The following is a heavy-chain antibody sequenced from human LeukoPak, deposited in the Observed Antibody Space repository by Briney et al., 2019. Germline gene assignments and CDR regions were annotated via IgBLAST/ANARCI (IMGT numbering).Heavy chain of an antibody. Sequence: GGSLRLSCAASGFTFSSHWMSWVRQAPGKGLEWVANIKQDGSDKNYVDSVRGRFTISRDNARNSLYLQMNSLRAEDTAVYYCAREGLVYSFDYWGQGTLVTVSS. CDR1: GFTFSSHW. CDR2: IKQDGSDK. D-gene: IGHD3-16*01. J-gene: IGHJ4*02. V-gene: IGHV3-7*01. CDR3: AREGLVYSFDY.